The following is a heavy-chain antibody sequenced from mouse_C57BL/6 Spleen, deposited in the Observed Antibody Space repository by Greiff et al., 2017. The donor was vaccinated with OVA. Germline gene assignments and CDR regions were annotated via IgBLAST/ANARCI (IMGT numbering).Heavy chain of an antibody. J-gene: IGHJ1*03. V-gene: IGHV5-4*01. CDR2: ISDGGSYT. CDR3: ARENYYGGYFDV. CDR1: GFTFSSYA. Sequence: EVQLQQSGGGLVKPGGSLKLSCAASGFTFSSYAMSWVRQTPEKRLEWVATISDGGSYTYYPDNVKGRFTISRDNAKNNLYLQMSHPKSEDTAMYYCARENYYGGYFDVWGTGTTVTVSS. D-gene: IGHD1-1*01.